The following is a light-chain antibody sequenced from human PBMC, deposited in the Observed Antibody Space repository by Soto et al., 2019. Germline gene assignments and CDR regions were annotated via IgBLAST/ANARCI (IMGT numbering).Light chain of an antibody. CDR1: QTINRW. Sequence: DIQMTQSPSTLSASVGDRVTITCRASQTINRWLAWHQQKPGKAPKLLIYEASSLESGVPSRFAGSGSGTHFTLTISTLQPEDVGTYFCQQSLSTPIYSFGQGTKVDI. CDR2: EAS. J-gene: IGKJ2*03. CDR3: QQSLSTPIYS. V-gene: IGKV1-5*03.